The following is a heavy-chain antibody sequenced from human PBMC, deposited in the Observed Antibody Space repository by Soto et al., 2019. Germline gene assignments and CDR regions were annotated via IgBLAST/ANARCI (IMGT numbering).Heavy chain of an antibody. CDR1: GGSISSYY. V-gene: IGHV4-59*08. Sequence: SETLSLTCTVSGGSISSYYWSWIRQPPGKGLEWIGYIYYSGSTNYNPSLKSRVTISVDTSKNQFSLKLSSVTAADTAAYYCARRMDWFDPWGQGTLVTVSS. CDR3: ARRMDWFDP. CDR2: IYYSGST. J-gene: IGHJ5*02. D-gene: IGHD2-8*01.